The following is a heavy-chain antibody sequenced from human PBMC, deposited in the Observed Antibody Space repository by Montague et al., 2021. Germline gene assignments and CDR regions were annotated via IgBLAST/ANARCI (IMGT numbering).Heavy chain of an antibody. J-gene: IGHJ4*02. CDR1: GGSLSGYI. CDR2: ISHTGST. V-gene: IGHV4-34*01. D-gene: IGHD6-19*01. CDR3: TRGEVAVTGIDY. Sequence: SETLSLTCAVYGGSLSGYIWNWIRQPPGRDLEWIGQISHTGSTRYNPSLKSRVTMSVDTSENHASLRLSSVTAADTAVYYCTRGEVAVTGIDYWGQGALVTVSS.